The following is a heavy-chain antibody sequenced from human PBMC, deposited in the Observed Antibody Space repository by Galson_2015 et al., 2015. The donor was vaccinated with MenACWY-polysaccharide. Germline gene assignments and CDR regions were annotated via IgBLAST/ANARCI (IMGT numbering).Heavy chain of an antibody. CDR1: GDSVSRSTSA. CDR3: ARGAITEVGKFDF. CDR2: TYYGSKWYN. Sequence: CAISGDSVSRSTSAWNWIRQSPSRGLEWLGRTYYGSKWYNEYAVSAKSRISINPDTSKNQFSLQLNSVTPEDTAVYYCARGAITEVGKFDFWGQGTLVTVSS. V-gene: IGHV6-1*01. J-gene: IGHJ4*02. D-gene: IGHD1-20*01.